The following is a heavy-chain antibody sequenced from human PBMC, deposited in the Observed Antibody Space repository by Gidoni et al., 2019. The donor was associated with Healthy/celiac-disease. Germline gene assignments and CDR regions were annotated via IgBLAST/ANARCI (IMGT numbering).Heavy chain of an antibody. CDR3: ARDGGIQLWFGGFFDY. CDR1: GFTFSSYG. J-gene: IGHJ4*02. D-gene: IGHD5-18*01. Sequence: QEQLVESGGGVVQPGRSLRLSCAASGFTFSSYGMHWVRQAPGKGLGWVAVIWYDGSNKYYADSVKGRFTISRDNSKNTLYLQMNSLRAEDTAVYYCARDGGIQLWFGGFFDYWGQGTLVTVSS. CDR2: IWYDGSNK. V-gene: IGHV3-33*01.